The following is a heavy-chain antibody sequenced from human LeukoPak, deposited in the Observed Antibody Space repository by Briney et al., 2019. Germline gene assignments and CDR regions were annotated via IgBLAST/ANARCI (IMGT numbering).Heavy chain of an antibody. V-gene: IGHV1-18*01. CDR2: ISSCNGDT. D-gene: IGHD3-22*01. J-gene: IGHJ4*02. CDR3: ARYFYDDSGFPNYSFDY. CDR1: GYIFNRYG. Sequence: GASVKVSCKASGYIFNRYGITWVRQAPGQGLEWMGWISSCNGDTNYAQKFQGRATMTTDTSTTTAYMELRSLRSDDTAIYYCARYFYDDSGFPNYSFDYWGLGTLVTVSS.